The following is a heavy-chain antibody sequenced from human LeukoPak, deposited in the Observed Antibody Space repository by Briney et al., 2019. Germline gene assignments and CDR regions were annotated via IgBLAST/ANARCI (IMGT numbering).Heavy chain of an antibody. V-gene: IGHV3-23*01. CDR2: ISGSGGST. CDR3: AKGITMVRGVIRNWFDP. J-gene: IGHJ5*02. D-gene: IGHD3-10*01. CDR1: GFTFSSYG. Sequence: GGSLRLSCAASGFTFSSYGMSWVRQAPGKGLEWVSAISGSGGSTYYADSVKGRFTISRDNSKNTLYLQMNSLRAEDTAVYYCAKGITMVRGVIRNWFDPWGQGTLVTVSS.